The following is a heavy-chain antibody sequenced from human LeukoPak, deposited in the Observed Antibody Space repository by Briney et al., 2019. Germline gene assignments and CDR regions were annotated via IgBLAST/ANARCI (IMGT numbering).Heavy chain of an antibody. CDR3: ARGMGSGYPPRYYYYMDV. CDR1: GFTFSGSA. D-gene: IGHD3-3*01. CDR2: IRSKANSYAT. J-gene: IGHJ6*03. Sequence: GGSLTLSCAASGFTFSGSAMHWVRQASGKGLEWVGRIRSKANSYATAYAASVKGRFTISRDDSKNTAYLQMNSLRAEDTAVYYCARGMGSGYPPRYYYYMDVWGKGTTVTVSS. V-gene: IGHV3-73*01.